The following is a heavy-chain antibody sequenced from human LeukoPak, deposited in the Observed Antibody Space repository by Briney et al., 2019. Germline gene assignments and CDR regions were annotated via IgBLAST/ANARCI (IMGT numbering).Heavy chain of an antibody. CDR3: ANSYSSSPRSCFDP. V-gene: IGHV1-69*06. D-gene: IGHD6-13*01. J-gene: IGHJ5*02. Sequence: ASVKVSCKASGGTFSSYAISWVRQAPGQGLEWMGGIIPIFGTANYAQKFQGRVTITADKSTSTAYMELSSLRSEDTAVYYCANSYSSSPRSCFDPWGQGTLVTVSS. CDR1: GGTFSSYA. CDR2: IIPIFGTA.